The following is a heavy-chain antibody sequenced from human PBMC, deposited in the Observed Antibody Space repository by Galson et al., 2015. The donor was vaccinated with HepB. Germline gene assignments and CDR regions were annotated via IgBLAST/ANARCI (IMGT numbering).Heavy chain of an antibody. CDR1: GFTFSSYW. CDR3: LRAIYGDWWSDAFDI. Sequence: SLRLSCAGSGFTFSSYWMSWVRQAPGQGLEWVANIKQDGSEKHYVDSVKGRFTISRDNVKNSLYLQMSSLRAEDTAVYYCLRAIYGDWWSDAFDIWGQGTMVTVSS. D-gene: IGHD4-17*01. J-gene: IGHJ3*02. CDR2: IKQDGSEK. V-gene: IGHV3-7*01.